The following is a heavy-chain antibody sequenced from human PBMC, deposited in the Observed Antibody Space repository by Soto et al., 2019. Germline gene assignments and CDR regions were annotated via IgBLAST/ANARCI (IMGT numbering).Heavy chain of an antibody. D-gene: IGHD3-10*02. V-gene: IGHV3-73*02. CDR1: GFAFSVSA. Sequence: EVQLVESGGGLVQPGGSLKLSCAASGFAFSVSAMHWVRQASGKGLEWVGRIRSKHNNFATEYAASVKGRFTISRDDSMNMAYLQMNSLKTEDTAVYYCTIFSATESWFFDFWGRGTLVTVSS. CDR3: TIFSATESWFFDF. CDR2: IRSKHNNFAT. J-gene: IGHJ2*01.